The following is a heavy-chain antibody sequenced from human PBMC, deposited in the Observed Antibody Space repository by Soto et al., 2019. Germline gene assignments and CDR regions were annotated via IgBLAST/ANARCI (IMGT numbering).Heavy chain of an antibody. Sequence: GESVKISCKGSGYSFTSYWISWVRQMPWRGLEWMGRIDPSDSYTNYSPSFQGHVTISADKSISTAYLQWSSLKASDTAMYYCARQTPIYYDSSGYSSGMDAWGKGT. CDR1: GYSFTSYW. J-gene: IGHJ6*04. V-gene: IGHV5-10-1*01. CDR2: IDPSDSYT. CDR3: ARQTPIYYDSSGYSSGMDA. D-gene: IGHD3-22*01.